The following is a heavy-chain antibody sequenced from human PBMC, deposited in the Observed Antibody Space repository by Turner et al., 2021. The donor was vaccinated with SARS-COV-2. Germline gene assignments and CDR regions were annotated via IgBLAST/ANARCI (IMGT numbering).Heavy chain of an antibody. CDR3: ARATGTAMVFPNWYFDL. CDR2: IWYDGSNK. Sequence: QVQLVESGGGVVQHGRCLSLSCAASGFTFSSYGLDWVRQAPGKGLEWVAVIWYDGSNKYYADSVKGRFTISRDNSKNTLYLQMNSLRAEDTAVYYCARATGTAMVFPNWYFDLWGRGTLVTVSS. D-gene: IGHD5-18*01. J-gene: IGHJ2*01. V-gene: IGHV3-33*01. CDR1: GFTFSSYG.